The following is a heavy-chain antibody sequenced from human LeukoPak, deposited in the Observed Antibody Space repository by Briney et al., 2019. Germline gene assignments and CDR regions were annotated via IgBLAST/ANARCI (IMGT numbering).Heavy chain of an antibody. CDR1: GGSISSYY. J-gene: IGHJ4*02. V-gene: IGHV4-39*07. CDR3: ARVSGTGNYPFDY. CDR2: IHYSGST. D-gene: IGHD1-7*01. Sequence: SETLSLTCTVSGGSISSYYWGWIRQPPGKGLEWIGSIHYSGSTYYNPSLKSRVTISVDTSNNQFSLKLSSVTAADTAVYHCARVSGTGNYPFDYWGQGTLVTVSS.